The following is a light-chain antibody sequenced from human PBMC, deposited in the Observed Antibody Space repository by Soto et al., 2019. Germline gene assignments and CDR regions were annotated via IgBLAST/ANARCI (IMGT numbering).Light chain of an antibody. CDR2: DAS. Sequence: DIQMTQSPSSLSASVGDRVTITCRASQSISIWLAWYQQKPGKAPKLLIYDASSLESGVPSRFSGSGSGTEFTLTISSLQPDDFATYYCQQNYSPPPITFGQGTRLENK. CDR1: QSISIW. J-gene: IGKJ5*01. CDR3: QQNYSPPPIT. V-gene: IGKV1-5*01.